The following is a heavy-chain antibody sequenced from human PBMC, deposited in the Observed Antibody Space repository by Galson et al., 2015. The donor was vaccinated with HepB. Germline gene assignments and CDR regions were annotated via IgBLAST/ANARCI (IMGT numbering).Heavy chain of an antibody. D-gene: IGHD6-13*01. CDR1: GHTFSTYY. CDR2: VNPSGGVT. V-gene: IGHV1-46*01. Sequence: SVKVSCKASGHTFSTYYMHWVRQAPGQGLEWMGTVNPSGGVTYHGQRFQGRVTMTRDTSTNGLYMELRSLRSEDTAVYYCVSQGIGADGTREDYWGQGTLVIVSS. J-gene: IGHJ4*02. CDR3: VSQGIGADGTREDY.